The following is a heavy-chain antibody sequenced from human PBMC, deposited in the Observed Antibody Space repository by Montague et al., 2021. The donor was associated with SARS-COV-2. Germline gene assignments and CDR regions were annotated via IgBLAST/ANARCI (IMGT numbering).Heavy chain of an antibody. Sequence: SLRLSCAASGFTFSSYAMNWVRQAPGKGLEWVSLIYNGGLDTFYADSVEGRFTISRDNSNNMLYLQMSSLRAEDTAVYYCAKGQMSVAENFQHWGQGTLVTASS. CDR3: AKGQMSVAENFQH. CDR2: IYNGGLDT. CDR1: GFTFSSYA. J-gene: IGHJ1*01. V-gene: IGHV3-23*03.